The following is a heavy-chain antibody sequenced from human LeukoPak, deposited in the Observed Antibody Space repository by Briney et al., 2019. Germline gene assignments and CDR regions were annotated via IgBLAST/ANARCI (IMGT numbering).Heavy chain of an antibody. CDR2: IKQDGSEK. CDR3: ARVPYCSSTSCSDFDY. CDR1: GFTFSSYW. D-gene: IGHD2-2*01. J-gene: IGHJ4*02. V-gene: IGHV3-7*01. Sequence: GGSLRLSCAASGFTFSSYWMSWVRQAPGKGLEWVANIKQDGSEKYYVDSVKGRFTISRDNAKNSLYLQMNSLRAEDTAAYYCARVPYCSSTSCSDFDYWGQGTLVTVSS.